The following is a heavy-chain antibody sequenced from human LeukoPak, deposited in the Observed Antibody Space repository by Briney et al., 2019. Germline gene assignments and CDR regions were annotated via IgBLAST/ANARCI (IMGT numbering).Heavy chain of an antibody. CDR1: GFTFSSYG. Sequence: GRSLRLSCAASGFTFSSYGMHWVRQAPGKGLEWVAVISYDGSNKYYADSVKGRFTISRDNSKNTLYLQMNSLRAEDTAVYYCAKGPAVVAWYYFDYWGQETLVTVSS. J-gene: IGHJ4*02. D-gene: IGHD2-15*01. CDR2: ISYDGSNK. CDR3: AKGPAVVAWYYFDY. V-gene: IGHV3-30*18.